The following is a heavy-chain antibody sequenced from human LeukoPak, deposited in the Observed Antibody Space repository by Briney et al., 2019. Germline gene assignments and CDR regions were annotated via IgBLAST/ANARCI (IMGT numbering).Heavy chain of an antibody. J-gene: IGHJ4*02. D-gene: IGHD5-18*01. Sequence: GGSLRLSCAASGFTFDDYAMHWVRQAPGKGLEWVSGISWNSGSIGYADSVKGRLTISRDNAKNSLYLQMNSLRAEDTALYYCAKAWDTAMGPFDYWGQGTLVTVSS. CDR1: GFTFDDYA. V-gene: IGHV3-9*01. CDR3: AKAWDTAMGPFDY. CDR2: ISWNSGSI.